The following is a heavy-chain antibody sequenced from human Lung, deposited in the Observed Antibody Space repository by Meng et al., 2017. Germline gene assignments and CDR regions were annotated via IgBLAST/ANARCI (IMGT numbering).Heavy chain of an antibody. Sequence: QRMESGEGLVQPGGSLILSFAASGFTFQAFSMAWVRQAPGKGLEWVSTISSTGDSTFYPDSVKGRFIVSRDNSKNTLYLQMNSLRAEDTAIYYCAKEAAMASWGQGTLVTVSS. CDR1: GFTFQAFS. V-gene: IGHV3-23*01. CDR3: AKEAAMAS. CDR2: ISSTGDST. J-gene: IGHJ5*02. D-gene: IGHD5-18*01.